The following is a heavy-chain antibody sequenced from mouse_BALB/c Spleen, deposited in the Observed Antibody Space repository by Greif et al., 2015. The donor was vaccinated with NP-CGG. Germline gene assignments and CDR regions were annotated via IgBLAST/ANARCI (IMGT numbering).Heavy chain of an antibody. D-gene: IGHD1-1*01. CDR3: ARGDYYGSSYGWYFDV. CDR1: GFTFSSYA. V-gene: IGHV5-6-5*01. CDR2: ISSGGST. Sequence: EVQGVESGGGLVKPGGSLKLSCAASGFTFSSYAMSWVRQTPEKRLEWVASISSGGSTYYPDSVKGRFTISRDNARNILYLQMSSLRSEDTAMYYCARGDYYGSSYGWYFDVWGAGTTVTVSS. J-gene: IGHJ1*01.